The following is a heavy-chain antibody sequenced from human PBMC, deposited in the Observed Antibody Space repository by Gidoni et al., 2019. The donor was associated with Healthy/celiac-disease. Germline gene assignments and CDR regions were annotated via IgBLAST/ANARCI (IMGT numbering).Heavy chain of an antibody. CDR1: GFTFSSCA. CDR2: ISGSGGST. V-gene: IGHV3-23*01. Sequence: EVQLLESGGGLVQPGGSLRLSCAASGFTFSSCAMSWVRQAPGKGREWVAAISGSGGSTYYADSVKGRFTISRDNSKNTLYLQMNSLRAEDTAVYYWAKDRVATIPGAFDIWGQGTMVTVSS. J-gene: IGHJ3*02. CDR3: AKDRVATIPGAFDI. D-gene: IGHD5-12*01.